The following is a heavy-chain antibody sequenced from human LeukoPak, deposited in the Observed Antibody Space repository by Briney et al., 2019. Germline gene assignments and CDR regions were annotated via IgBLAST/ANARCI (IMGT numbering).Heavy chain of an antibody. Sequence: GGSLRLSCAASGFTFSSYWMSWVRQAPGKGLEWVANIKQDGSEKYYVDSVKGRFTISRDNAKNSLYLQMNSLRAEDTAVYYCAKQLGYCSGGSCCSYYYYYYMDVWGKGTTVTISS. J-gene: IGHJ6*03. CDR1: GFTFSSYW. CDR2: IKQDGSEK. D-gene: IGHD2-15*01. CDR3: AKQLGYCSGGSCCSYYYYYYMDV. V-gene: IGHV3-7*01.